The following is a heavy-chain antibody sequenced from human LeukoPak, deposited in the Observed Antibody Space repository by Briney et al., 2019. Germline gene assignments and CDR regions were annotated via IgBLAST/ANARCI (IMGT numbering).Heavy chain of an antibody. Sequence: PGRSLRLSCAASGFTFSSYGMPWVRQAPGKGLEWVAVIWYDGSNKYYADSVKGRFTISRDNAKNSLYLQMNSLRAEDTALYYCAKDRIRWLCYFDYWGQGTLVTVSS. CDR2: IWYDGSNK. CDR3: AKDRIRWLCYFDY. CDR1: GFTFSSYG. D-gene: IGHD5-12*01. V-gene: IGHV3-33*03. J-gene: IGHJ4*02.